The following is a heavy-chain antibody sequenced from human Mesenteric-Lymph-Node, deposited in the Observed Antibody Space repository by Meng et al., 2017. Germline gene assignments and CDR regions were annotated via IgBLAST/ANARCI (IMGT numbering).Heavy chain of an antibody. Sequence: SETLSLTCAVYGGSFSGYYWSWIRQPPGKGLEWIGEINHSGSTNYNPSLKSRVTISVDTSKNQFSLKLSSVTAADTAVYYCARGNPSWIQLTPGGRCAFDIWGQGTMATFPS. CDR1: GGSFSGYY. D-gene: IGHD5-18*01. J-gene: IGHJ3*02. V-gene: IGHV4-34*01. CDR3: ARGNPSWIQLTPGGRCAFDI. CDR2: INHSGST.